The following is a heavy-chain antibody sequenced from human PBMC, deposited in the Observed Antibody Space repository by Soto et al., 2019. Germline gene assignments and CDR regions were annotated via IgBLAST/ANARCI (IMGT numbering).Heavy chain of an antibody. V-gene: IGHV3-74*01. Sequence: EVQLVESGGGLVQPGGSLRLSCAASGFTFSSYWMHWVRQAPGKGLVWVSRIHSDGGTTTYADSVKGRFTMSRDNAKNTLYLQMNSLRAKDQAVYYCARTYGSNSHFDYWGQGTLVTVSS. J-gene: IGHJ4*02. CDR1: GFTFSSYW. CDR3: ARTYGSNSHFDY. D-gene: IGHD4-17*01. CDR2: IHSDGGTT.